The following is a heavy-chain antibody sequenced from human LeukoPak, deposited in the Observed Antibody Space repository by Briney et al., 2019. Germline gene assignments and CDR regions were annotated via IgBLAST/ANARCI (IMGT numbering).Heavy chain of an antibody. D-gene: IGHD2-15*01. J-gene: IGHJ3*02. CDR1: GFTFSYYW. V-gene: IGHV3-7*01. CDR3: ARGPDCSGGSCYSILKGTFDI. CDR2: IKEDGSEK. Sequence: GGSLRLSCAASGFTFSYYWMTWFRQAPGKGLEWVANIKEDGSEKNYVDSVRGRFPISRDNAKNSLYLQMNSLRAEDTAVYYCARGPDCSGGSCYSILKGTFDIWGQGTMVTVSS.